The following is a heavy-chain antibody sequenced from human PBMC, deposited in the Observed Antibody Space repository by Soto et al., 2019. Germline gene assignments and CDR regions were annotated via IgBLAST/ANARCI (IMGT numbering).Heavy chain of an antibody. CDR2: IYPGDSDT. CDR1: GYSFTSYW. CDR3: ARLAPTSYYYYGMDV. D-gene: IGHD1-1*01. J-gene: IGHJ6*02. V-gene: IGHV5-51*01. Sequence: PGESLKISCKGSGYSFTSYWIGWVRQMPGKGLEWMGIIYPGDSDTRYSPSFQGQVTISADKSISTAYLQWSSLKASDTAMYYCARLAPTSYYYYGMDVWGQGTTVTVYS.